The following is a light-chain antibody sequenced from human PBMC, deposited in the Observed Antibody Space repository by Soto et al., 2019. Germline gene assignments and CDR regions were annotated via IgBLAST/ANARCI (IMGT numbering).Light chain of an antibody. CDR3: LPFESGLSGWL. Sequence: QSVLTQPPSVSGAPGHRVTIPCTRTSSNIGAGYDVHWYQQLPGTAPKLLISCDTNRPSGVPDRFSGSTSGTSASLAITGHRAEDEADYYCLPFESGLSGWLFGGGTKVTVL. J-gene: IGLJ3*02. V-gene: IGLV1-40*01. CDR2: CDT. CDR1: SSNIGAGYD.